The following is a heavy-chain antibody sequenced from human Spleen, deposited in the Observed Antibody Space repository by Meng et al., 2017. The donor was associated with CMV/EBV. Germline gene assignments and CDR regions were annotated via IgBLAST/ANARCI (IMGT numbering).Heavy chain of an antibody. D-gene: IGHD6-13*01. CDR2: ISSSGSTI. CDR3: ARELIYSSSWYDY. Sequence: CAASGFTFRDYYMSWIRQAPGKGLEWVSYISSSGSTIYYADSVKGRFTISRDNAKNSLYLQMNSLRAEDTAVYYCARELIYSSSWYDYWGQGTLVTVSS. J-gene: IGHJ4*02. V-gene: IGHV3-11*04. CDR1: GFTFRDYY.